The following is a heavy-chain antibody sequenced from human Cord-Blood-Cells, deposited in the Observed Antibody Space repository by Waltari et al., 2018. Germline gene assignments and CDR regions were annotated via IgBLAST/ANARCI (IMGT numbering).Heavy chain of an antibody. CDR2: IKQKGGT. Sequence: QVQLQQWGAGLFKPSETLSLTCAVYGGSFSGYSCSWIRQPPGKGREWNGEIKQKGGTKYNTSVNARVTISVDTSENAFTPKLGPVTAAETAVYYCARGSGWGLFDYWGQGTLVTVYS. CDR3: ARGSGWGLFDY. D-gene: IGHD3-16*01. CDR1: GGSFSGYS. J-gene: IGHJ4*02. V-gene: IGHV4-34*01.